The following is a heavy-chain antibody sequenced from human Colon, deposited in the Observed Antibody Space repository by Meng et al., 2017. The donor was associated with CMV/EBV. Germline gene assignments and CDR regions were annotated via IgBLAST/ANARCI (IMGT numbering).Heavy chain of an antibody. CDR1: GFTVSNNY. J-gene: IGHJ3*02. Sequence: GESLKISCVVSGFTVSNNYMSWVRQAPGKGLEWVSVIYGVGSTYYADSVRGRFTISRDNSKNTLYLHMNSLRADDTAVYYCARGSGPLFPGAFDIWGQGTMVTVSS. D-gene: IGHD3-10*02. CDR3: ARGSGPLFPGAFDI. V-gene: IGHV3-53*01. CDR2: IYGVGST.